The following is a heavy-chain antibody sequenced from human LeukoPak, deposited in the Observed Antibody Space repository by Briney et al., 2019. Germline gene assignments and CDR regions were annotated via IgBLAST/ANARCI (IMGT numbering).Heavy chain of an antibody. CDR2: VYYSGGT. Sequence: PSETLSLTCTVSGDSISSRGYYWGWVRQPPGKGLEWIGSVYYSGGTYSTPSLKSRVTISVHTSNNQFSLKLSSVTAADTAVYYCARGVPYSSGHGDFDYWGRGTLVTVSS. D-gene: IGHD6-19*01. CDR1: GDSISSRGYY. J-gene: IGHJ4*02. V-gene: IGHV4-39*01. CDR3: ARGVPYSSGHGDFDY.